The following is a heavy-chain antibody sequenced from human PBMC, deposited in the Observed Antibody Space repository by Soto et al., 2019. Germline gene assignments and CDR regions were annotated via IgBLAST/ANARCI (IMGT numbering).Heavy chain of an antibody. Sequence: EEQLVESGGGLVQPGGALRLTCAAFGFSLRGYEMNWVRQAPGKGLEWIASISSPGSPVFYADPVKGRFTISRDNAKDVLYLQMNSLRVEDTAIYYCARERGFMISFGGGQGTLVTVSS. J-gene: IGHJ4*02. V-gene: IGHV3-48*03. CDR1: GFSLRGYE. CDR2: ISSPGSPV. CDR3: ARERGFMISFG. D-gene: IGHD3-16*01.